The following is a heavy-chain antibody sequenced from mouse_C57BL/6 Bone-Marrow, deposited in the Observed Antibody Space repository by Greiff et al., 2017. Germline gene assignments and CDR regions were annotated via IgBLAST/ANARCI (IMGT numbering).Heavy chain of an antibody. V-gene: IGHV7-3*01. CDR2: IRNKANGYTT. D-gene: IGHD1-1*01. CDR3: ARDRAVATSGYYYC. CDR1: GYTFTDYY. Sequence: EVMLEESGRGLVKPGASLSLSCAASGYTFTDYYMSWVRQPPGKALEWLGFIRNKANGYTTEYSASVKGRFTISRDNSQSILYLQMNALRAEDSAIYYCARDRAVATSGYYYCWGQCATLSVS. J-gene: IGHJ2*01.